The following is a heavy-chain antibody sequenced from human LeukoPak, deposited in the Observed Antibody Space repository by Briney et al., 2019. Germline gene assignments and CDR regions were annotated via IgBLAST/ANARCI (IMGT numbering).Heavy chain of an antibody. CDR1: GGSISSSNW. CDR3: ARGAPTVDDSNGYYLCCAFDI. V-gene: IGHV4-4*02. D-gene: IGHD3-22*01. Sequence: PSETLSLTCAVSGGSISSSNWWSWVRQPPGKGLEWIGEIYHSGSTNYNPSLKSRVTISVDKSKNQFSLKLSSVTAADTAVYYCARGAPTVDDSNGYYLCCAFDIWGQGTMVTVSS. J-gene: IGHJ3*02. CDR2: IYHSGST.